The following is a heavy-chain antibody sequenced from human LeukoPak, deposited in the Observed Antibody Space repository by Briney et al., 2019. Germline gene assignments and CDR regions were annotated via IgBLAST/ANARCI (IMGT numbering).Heavy chain of an antibody. D-gene: IGHD3-10*01. CDR3: ARGARGSGTASDS. CDR1: GFTFSSYG. Sequence: QPGGSLRLSCAASGFTFSSYGMHWVRQAPGKGLEWVAFIRYDGSNKYYADSVKGRFTISRDNAKNTLHLQMNSLRAEDTAVYYCARGARGSGTASDSWGQGTLVTVSS. CDR2: IRYDGSNK. V-gene: IGHV3-30*02. J-gene: IGHJ4*02.